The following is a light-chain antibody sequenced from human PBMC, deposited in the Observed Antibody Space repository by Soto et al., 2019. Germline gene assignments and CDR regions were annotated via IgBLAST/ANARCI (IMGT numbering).Light chain of an antibody. CDR1: QSVSSY. CDR2: DAS. J-gene: IGKJ2*01. V-gene: IGKV3-11*01. CDR3: QQRSNCPPVYT. Sequence: ELVLTQSPATLSLSPGERATLSCRASQSVSSYLAWYQQKPGQAPRLLIYDASNRATGVPSRFSGSRSGTDFKLTISILVLEDVAVYYCQQRSNCPPVYTFGQGTTRESK.